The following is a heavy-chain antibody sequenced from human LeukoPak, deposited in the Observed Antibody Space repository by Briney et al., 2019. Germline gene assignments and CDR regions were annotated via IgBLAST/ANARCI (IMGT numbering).Heavy chain of an antibody. J-gene: IGHJ4*02. CDR3: ARGSGTQLVPHSDF. Sequence: GGSLRLSCAASGFIVSNSYMSWVRQAPGKGLEWVSVIYSGGSTFYADSVRGRFTISRDTSKNTVFLQMNRLRAEDTAVYYCARGSGTQLVPHSDFWGQGTLVTVSS. V-gene: IGHV3-53*01. CDR1: GFIVSNSY. D-gene: IGHD6-13*01. CDR2: IYSGGST.